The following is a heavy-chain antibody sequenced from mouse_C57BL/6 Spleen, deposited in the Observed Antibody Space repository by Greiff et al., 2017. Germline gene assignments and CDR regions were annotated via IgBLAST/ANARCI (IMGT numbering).Heavy chain of an antibody. V-gene: IGHV3-1*01. D-gene: IGHD4-1*01. CDR3: ARDELGLWYFDV. CDR2: ISYSGST. J-gene: IGHJ1*03. Sequence: EVQLQESGPGMVKPSQSLSLTCTVTGYSITSGYDWHWIRHFPGNKLEWMGYISYSGSTNYNPSLKSRISITHDTSKNHFFLKLNSVTTEDTATYYCARDELGLWYFDVWGTGTTVTVSS. CDR1: GYSITSGYD.